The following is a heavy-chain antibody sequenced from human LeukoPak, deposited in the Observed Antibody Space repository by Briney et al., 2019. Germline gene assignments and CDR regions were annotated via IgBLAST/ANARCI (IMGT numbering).Heavy chain of an antibody. CDR3: AKIYADATFHY. J-gene: IGHJ4*02. Sequence: PSETLSLTCTVSGGFLPIHYWGWIRQPPGKGLEWIGYIYSKGSTNYNPSLKSRVTVSVDTSKNQFSLNLSSVTAADTAVYYCAKIYADATFHYWGQGTLVTVSS. V-gene: IGHV4-59*11. D-gene: IGHD2-15*01. CDR2: IYSKGST. CDR1: GGFLPIHY.